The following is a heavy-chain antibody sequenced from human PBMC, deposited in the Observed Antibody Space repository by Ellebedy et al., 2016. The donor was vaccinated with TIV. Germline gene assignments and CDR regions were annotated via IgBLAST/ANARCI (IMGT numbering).Heavy chain of an antibody. J-gene: IGHJ4*02. D-gene: IGHD3-16*01. V-gene: IGHV3-23*01. CDR3: AKGTSSGFNYDRVGLED. CDR2: VSGDGSIT. Sequence: GESLKISCAASGFTFSNFSMHWVRQPPGKGLEWLSVVSGDGSITYHADSVQGRFTITRDNSKNTLFLQMNRLRTEDTAVYYCAKGTSSGFNYDRVGLEDWGQGTLVTISS. CDR1: GFTFSNFS.